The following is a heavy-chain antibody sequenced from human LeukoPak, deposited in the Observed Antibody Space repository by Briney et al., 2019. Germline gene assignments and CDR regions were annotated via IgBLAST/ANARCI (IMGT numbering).Heavy chain of an antibody. D-gene: IGHD6-13*01. CDR3: ASSRQQLVTVAGDHYYMDV. J-gene: IGHJ6*03. CDR2: VNPNSGNT. Sequence: ASVKVSCKASGYTFISYDINWVRQATGQGLEWMGWVNPNSGNTGYAQQFQGRVTFTRNTSISTAYMELSSLRSEDTAVYYCASSRQQLVTVAGDHYYMDVWGKGTTVTISS. CDR1: GYTFISYD. V-gene: IGHV1-8*01.